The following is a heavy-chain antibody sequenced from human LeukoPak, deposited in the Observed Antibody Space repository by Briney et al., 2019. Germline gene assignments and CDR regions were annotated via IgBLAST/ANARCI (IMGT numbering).Heavy chain of an antibody. CDR2: ISSSSSYI. V-gene: IGHV3-21*01. J-gene: IGHJ4*02. Sequence: EGSLRLSCAASGFTFSSYSMNWVRQAPGKGLEWVSSISSSSSYIYYADSVKGRFTISRDNAKNSLYLQVNSLRAEDTAVYYCARDSRRLNFDYWGQGTLVTVSS. D-gene: IGHD2-21*01. CDR1: GFTFSSYS. CDR3: ARDSRRLNFDY.